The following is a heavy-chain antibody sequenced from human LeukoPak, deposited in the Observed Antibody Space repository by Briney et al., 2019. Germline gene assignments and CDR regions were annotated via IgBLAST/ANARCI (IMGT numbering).Heavy chain of an antibody. CDR2: ICYSGST. V-gene: IGHV4-39*01. Sequence: SETLSLTCTVSGGSISSSSYCWGWIRQPPGKGLEWIGSICYSGSTYYNPSLKSRVTISVDTSKNQFSLKLSSVTAADTAVYYCARHHYDFWSGYIGGVFDIWGRGTMVTVSS. D-gene: IGHD3-3*01. J-gene: IGHJ3*02. CDR3: ARHHYDFWSGYIGGVFDI. CDR1: GGSISSSSYC.